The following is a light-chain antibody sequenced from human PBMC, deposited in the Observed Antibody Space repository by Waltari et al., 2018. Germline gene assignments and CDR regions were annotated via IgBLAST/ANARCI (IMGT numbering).Light chain of an antibody. V-gene: IGKV4-1*01. Sequence: DIVMTQSPDSLAVSLGERATINCKSSRSVLYSSNDKNYLAWYQQKTGQPPKLRIYWASTRDSGVPVRFSGSGSGTDFTLTISSLQAEDFATYFCQQSYTIPWTFGQGTKVEIK. CDR1: RSVLYSSNDKNY. CDR2: WAS. CDR3: QQSYTIPWT. J-gene: IGKJ1*01.